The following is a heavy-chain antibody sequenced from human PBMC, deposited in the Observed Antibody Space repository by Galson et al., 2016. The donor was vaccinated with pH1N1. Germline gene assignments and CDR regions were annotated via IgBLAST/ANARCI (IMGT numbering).Heavy chain of an antibody. J-gene: IGHJ3*02. CDR3: ARDKVVGATNVRAFDI. V-gene: IGHV1-69*15. CDR1: GGTFSNYA. CDR2: IIPIFGTA. Sequence: QSGAEVKKPGSSVRVSCKASGGTFSNYAISWVRQAPGQGLEWMGRIIPIFGTANYAQKFQGRVTITADESTSTAYMELSSLRSDDTAFYYCARDKVVGATNVRAFDIWGQGTMLTVSS. D-gene: IGHD1-26*01.